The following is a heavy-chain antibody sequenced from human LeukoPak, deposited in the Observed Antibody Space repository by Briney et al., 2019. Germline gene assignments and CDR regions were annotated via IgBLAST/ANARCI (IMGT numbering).Heavy chain of an antibody. D-gene: IGHD3-9*01. Sequence: GGSLRLSCAASGFTFSSYTMNWVRQAPGKGLEWVSSISSSSTYIYYADSVKGRFTISRDNAKNSLYLQMNSLRAEDTAVYYCARSVFDSDRLDYWGQGTLVTVSS. CDR1: GFTFSSYT. V-gene: IGHV3-21*01. J-gene: IGHJ4*02. CDR3: ARSVFDSDRLDY. CDR2: ISSSSTYI.